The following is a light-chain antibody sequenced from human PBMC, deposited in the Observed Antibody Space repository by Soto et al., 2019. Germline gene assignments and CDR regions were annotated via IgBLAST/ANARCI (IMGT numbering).Light chain of an antibody. CDR3: SSYTNSATPCV. V-gene: IGLV2-14*01. J-gene: IGLJ1*01. Sequence: QSVLTQPASVSGSPGQSITISCTGTSSDVGGYNSVSWYQHHPGKAPKLMIYEVSNRPSGVSNRFSGSKSGNTASLAISGLQAEDEADYYCSSYTNSATPCVFXTGTKVTVL. CDR2: EVS. CDR1: SSDVGGYNS.